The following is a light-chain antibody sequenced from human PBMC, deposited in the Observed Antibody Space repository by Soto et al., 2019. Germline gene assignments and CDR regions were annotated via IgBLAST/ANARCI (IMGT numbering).Light chain of an antibody. CDR1: SSEVGTYKY. CDR3: CSYAGTYTPVV. J-gene: IGLJ2*01. CDR2: DVT. Sequence: QSALTQPRSVSGSPGQSVAISCTGTSSEVGTYKYVSWYQQHPGKAPKLIIYDVTERPSGVPDRFSASKSGNTASLTISGLQTEDEADYYCCSYAGTYTPVVFGGGTKLTVL. V-gene: IGLV2-11*01.